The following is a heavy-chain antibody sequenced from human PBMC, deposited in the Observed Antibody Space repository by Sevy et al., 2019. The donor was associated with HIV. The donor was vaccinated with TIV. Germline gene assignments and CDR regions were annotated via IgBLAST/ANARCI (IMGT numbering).Heavy chain of an antibody. J-gene: IGHJ3*02. CDR2: FNPKSGDT. CDR1: GYTFIDYY. CDR3: AREWGFAMANAFDI. Sequence: ASVKVSSKASGYTFIDYYLIWVRQAPGQGLEWMGRFNPKSGDTNYAQKFQGRVTMTRDASINSAYMELSRLTSDDTAVYYCAREWGFAMANAFDIWVQGTMVTVSS. D-gene: IGHD2-2*01. V-gene: IGHV1-2*06.